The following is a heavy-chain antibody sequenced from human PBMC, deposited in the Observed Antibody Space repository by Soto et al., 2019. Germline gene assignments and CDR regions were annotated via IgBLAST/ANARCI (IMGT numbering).Heavy chain of an antibody. J-gene: IGHJ3*01. Sequence: GGSLSLACAASGSPFNICGRHWVRRNPDTGGDWVALISYDGSNQYYADALKGRFTLSRDNSKNTLFLQMNSLRADDKAVYYCARAFFYQGSDSRGYAFDAFDFWGPGTLVTVPS. V-gene: IGHV3-30*03. CDR1: GSPFNICG. CDR3: ARAFFYQGSDSRGYAFDAFDF. D-gene: IGHD3-22*01. CDR2: ISYDGSNQ.